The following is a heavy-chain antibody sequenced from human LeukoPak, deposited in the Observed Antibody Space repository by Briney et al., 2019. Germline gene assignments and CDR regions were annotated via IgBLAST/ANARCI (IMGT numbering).Heavy chain of an antibody. V-gene: IGHV3-30*04. CDR1: GFTFSSYA. Sequence: PGRSLRLSCAASGFTFSSYAMHWVRQAPGKGLEWVAVISYDGSNKYYADSVKGRFTISRDNSKNTLYLQMNSLRAEDTAVYYCAKDQDYYYGSGSALDYWGQGTLVTVSS. CDR2: ISYDGSNK. CDR3: AKDQDYYYGSGSALDY. D-gene: IGHD3-10*01. J-gene: IGHJ4*02.